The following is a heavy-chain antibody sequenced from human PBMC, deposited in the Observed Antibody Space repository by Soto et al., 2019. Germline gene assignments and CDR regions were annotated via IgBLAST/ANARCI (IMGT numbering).Heavy chain of an antibody. D-gene: IGHD2-15*01. CDR3: ARANIVVVVAATRLDY. CDR2: ISGSGGST. J-gene: IGHJ4*02. CDR1: GFTFSSYA. V-gene: IGHV3-23*01. Sequence: PGGSLRLSCAASGFTFSSYAMSWVRQAPGKGLEWVSAISGSGGSTYYADSVKGRFTISRDNSKNTLYLQMNSLRAEDTAVYYCARANIVVVVAATRLDYWGQGTLVTVSS.